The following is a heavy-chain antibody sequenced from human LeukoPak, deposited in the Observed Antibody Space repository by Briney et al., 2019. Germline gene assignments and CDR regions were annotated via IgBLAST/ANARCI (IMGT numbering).Heavy chain of an antibody. D-gene: IGHD3-16*01. CDR1: GYTFTGYY. CDR2: INPNSGGT. Sequence: ASVKVSCKASGYTFTGYYMHWVRQAPGQGLEWMGWINPNSGGTNYAQKFQGRVTMTRDTSISTAYMELSRLRSDETAVYYCASALGPRGAEYFQHWGQGTLVTVSS. V-gene: IGHV1-2*02. CDR3: ASALGPRGAEYFQH. J-gene: IGHJ1*01.